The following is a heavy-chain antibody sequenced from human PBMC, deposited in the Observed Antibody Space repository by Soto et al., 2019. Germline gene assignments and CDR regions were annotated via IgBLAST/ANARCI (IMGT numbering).Heavy chain of an antibody. Sequence: GGSLRLSCAASGFTFSSYAMSWVRQAPGKGLEWVSAISGSGVSTYYTESVKGRFTISRDNSKNTLYLQMNSLRAEDTAVYYCVKSPGMYYYDSSGYYHYDYWGQGTLVTVSS. D-gene: IGHD3-22*01. J-gene: IGHJ4*02. V-gene: IGHV3-23*01. CDR2: ISGSGVST. CDR1: GFTFSSYA. CDR3: VKSPGMYYYDSSGYYHYDY.